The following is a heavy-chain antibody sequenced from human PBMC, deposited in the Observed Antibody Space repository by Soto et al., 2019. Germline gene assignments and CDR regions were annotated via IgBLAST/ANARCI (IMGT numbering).Heavy chain of an antibody. Sequence: SETLSLTCTVSGDSITSYYWSWIRQPPGKGLEWLGYIYYTGSTTYNPSLKSRVTISLDTSKNQFSLKLISVTAADTAVYYCARHAFGSGFYYGMGVWGQGTTVTVSS. D-gene: IGHD3-10*01. CDR3: ARHAFGSGFYYGMGV. J-gene: IGHJ6*02. V-gene: IGHV4-59*08. CDR2: IYYTGST. CDR1: GDSITSYY.